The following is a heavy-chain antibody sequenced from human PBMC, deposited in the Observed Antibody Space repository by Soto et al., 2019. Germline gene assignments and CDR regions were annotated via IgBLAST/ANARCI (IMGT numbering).Heavy chain of an antibody. V-gene: IGHV3-48*02. CDR2: ISSSSSTI. Sequence: PGGSLRLSCAASGFTFSSYSMNWVRQAPGKGLEWVSYISSSSSTIYYADSVKGRFTISRDNAKNSLYLQMNSLRDEDTAVYYCAIFGYYYDRRGHLAYCGQGSLVPGSS. CDR3: AIFGYYYDRRGHLAY. J-gene: IGHJ1*01. D-gene: IGHD3-22*01. CDR1: GFTFSSYS.